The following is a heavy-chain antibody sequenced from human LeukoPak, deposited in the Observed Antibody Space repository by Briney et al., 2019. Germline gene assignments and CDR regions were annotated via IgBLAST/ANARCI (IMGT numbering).Heavy chain of an antibody. Sequence: GGSLRLFCAVSGFTFRNYAMNWVRQAPGRGLEWVSSIRGSGGGTDYADSVRGRFTISRDNSLNTLYLQMNSLRDGDTAVYYFSRDPNGDYVGAFDFQRWGQGTLVTASS. V-gene: IGHV3-23*01. J-gene: IGHJ1*01. CDR2: IRGSGGGT. CDR3: SRDPNGDYVGAFDFQR. CDR1: GFTFRNYA. D-gene: IGHD4-17*01.